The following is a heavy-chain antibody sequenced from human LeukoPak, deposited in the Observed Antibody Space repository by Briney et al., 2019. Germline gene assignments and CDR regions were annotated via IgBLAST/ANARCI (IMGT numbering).Heavy chain of an antibody. D-gene: IGHD6-6*01. CDR1: GYTFPSYF. CDR2: INPTGGST. V-gene: IGHV1-46*01. J-gene: IGHJ4*02. Sequence: APVKVSCKASGYTFPSYFMHWVRQAPGQGLEWMGIINPTGGSTTYAQKFQGRVTMTRDTSTSTVYMELSSLRSDDTAVYYCARTAARRFDYWGQGTLVTVSS. CDR3: ARTAARRFDY.